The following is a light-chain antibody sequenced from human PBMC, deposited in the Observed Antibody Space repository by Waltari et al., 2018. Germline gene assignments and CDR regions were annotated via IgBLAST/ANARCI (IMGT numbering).Light chain of an antibody. CDR1: QDISNY. V-gene: IGKV1-27*01. J-gene: IGKJ4*01. CDR3: QKYNSAPQT. Sequence: IQMTQSPSSLSASVGDRLTITCRASQDISNYLAWYQQKPGKAPRLLIYAASTLQSGVPSRFSGSGSGTDFTLIINSLQPEDVATYYCQKYNSAPQTFGGGTTVEIK. CDR2: AAS.